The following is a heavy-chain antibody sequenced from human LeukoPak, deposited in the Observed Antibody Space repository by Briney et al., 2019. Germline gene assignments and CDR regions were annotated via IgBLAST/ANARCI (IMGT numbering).Heavy chain of an antibody. CDR3: AREPDYYGSGSSD. Sequence: GGSLRLSCAASGFTVSSNYMSWVRQAPGKGLEWVSVIYSGGSTYYADSVKGRFTISRDNSKNTLYLQMNSLRAEDTAVYYCAREPDYYGSGSSDWGQGTLVTVSS. D-gene: IGHD3-10*01. CDR1: GFTVSSNY. J-gene: IGHJ4*02. CDR2: IYSGGST. V-gene: IGHV3-66*01.